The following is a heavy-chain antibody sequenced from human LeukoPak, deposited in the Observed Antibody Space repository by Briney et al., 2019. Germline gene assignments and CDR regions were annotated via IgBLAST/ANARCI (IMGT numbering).Heavy chain of an antibody. V-gene: IGHV4-59*01. CDR2: IYYSGST. CDR3: ARETGRYSSSWYYYYYYMDV. D-gene: IGHD6-13*01. Sequence: PSETLSLTCTVSGGSISSYYWSWIRQPPGKGLEWIGYIYYSGSTNYNPSLKSRVTISVDTSKNQFSLKLSSVTAADTAVYYCARETGRYSSSWYYYYYYMDVWGKGTTVTVSS. J-gene: IGHJ6*03. CDR1: GGSISSYY.